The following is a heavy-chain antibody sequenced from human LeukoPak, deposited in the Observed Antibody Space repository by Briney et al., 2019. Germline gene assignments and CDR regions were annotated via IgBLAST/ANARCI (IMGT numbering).Heavy chain of an antibody. J-gene: IGHJ4*02. CDR2: IGVYSGTT. CDR1: NYIFTSYG. D-gene: IGHD6-19*01. Sequence: GASVKASCKASNYIFTSYGISWVRQAPGQGPEWMGWIGVYSGTTNYAQKLQGRVTMTTDTSTNTAYMELRSLRSDDTAVYYCARDQSMAGLFDYWGQGTLVTVSS. V-gene: IGHV1-18*04. CDR3: ARDQSMAGLFDY.